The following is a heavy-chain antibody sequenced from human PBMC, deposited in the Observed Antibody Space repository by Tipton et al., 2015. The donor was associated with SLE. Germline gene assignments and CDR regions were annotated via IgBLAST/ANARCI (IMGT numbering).Heavy chain of an antibody. CDR2: INHRGST. Sequence: AGLVKPSETLSLTCAVYGGVFTGYYWTWIRQSPGKGLEWIGEINHRGSTNYNPSLKSRVSISVDTSKTLVSLKVYSVTAADTAVYYCARGEVGAYDSWGQGTLVSVSS. D-gene: IGHD1-26*01. J-gene: IGHJ4*02. CDR1: GGVFTGYY. CDR3: ARGEVGAYDS. V-gene: IGHV4-34*01.